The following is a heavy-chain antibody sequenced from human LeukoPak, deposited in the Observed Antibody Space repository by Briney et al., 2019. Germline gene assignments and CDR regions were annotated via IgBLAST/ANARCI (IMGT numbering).Heavy chain of an antibody. Sequence: SETLSLTCTVSGGSISSYYWSWIRQPAGKGLEWIGRIYTSGSTNYNPSLKSRVTMSVDTSKNQFSLKLSSVTAADTAVYYCARDSPLNYGILTGYHPPDYYYGMDVWGQGTTVTVSS. CDR1: GGSISSYY. D-gene: IGHD3-9*01. CDR2: IYTSGST. V-gene: IGHV4-4*07. CDR3: ARDSPLNYGILTGYHPPDYYYGMDV. J-gene: IGHJ6*02.